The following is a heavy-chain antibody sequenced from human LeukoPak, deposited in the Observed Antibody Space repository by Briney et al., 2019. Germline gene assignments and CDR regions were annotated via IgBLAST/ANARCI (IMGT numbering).Heavy chain of an antibody. D-gene: IGHD3-22*01. J-gene: IGHJ6*02. V-gene: IGHV1-2*04. CDR1: GYTFTGYY. CDR3: ARSIDDSSGYYLKPERYYYYYGMDV. Sequence: ASVKVSCKASGYTFTGYYMHWVRQAPGQGLEWMRWINPNSGGTNYAQKFQGWVTMTRDTSISTAYMELSRLRSDDTAVYYCARSIDDSSGYYLKPERYYYYYGMDVWGQGTTVTVSS. CDR2: INPNSGGT.